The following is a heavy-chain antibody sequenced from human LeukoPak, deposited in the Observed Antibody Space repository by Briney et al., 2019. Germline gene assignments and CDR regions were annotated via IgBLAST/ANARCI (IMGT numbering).Heavy chain of an antibody. Sequence: PGGSLRLSCAASGITFSSYWMSWVRQAPGKGLEWVANIKQDGSERYFVDSVKGRFTISRDNAKNSLYLQMNSLRAEDTAVYYCARVPTYGFDIWGQGTRVTVSS. CDR1: GITFSSYW. V-gene: IGHV3-7*01. CDR3: ARVPTYGFDI. CDR2: IKQDGSER. J-gene: IGHJ3*02.